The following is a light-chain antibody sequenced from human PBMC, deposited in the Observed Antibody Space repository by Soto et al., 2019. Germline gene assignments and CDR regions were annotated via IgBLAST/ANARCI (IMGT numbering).Light chain of an antibody. Sequence: QSALAQPASVSGSPGQSITISCTGTSSDVGAYNSVSWYQQHPHRAPQVIIYKGTQRPSGVSKRFSGSTSGNAASLTISALQADDEADYCCCSSAPESTYVFGTGTKLTVL. CDR2: KGT. CDR3: CSSAPESTYV. CDR1: SSDVGAYNS. V-gene: IGLV2-23*01. J-gene: IGLJ1*01.